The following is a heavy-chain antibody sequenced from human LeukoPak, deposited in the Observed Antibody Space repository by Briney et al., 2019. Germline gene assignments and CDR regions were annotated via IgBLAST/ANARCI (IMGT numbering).Heavy chain of an antibody. CDR1: GYSINNGYY. D-gene: IGHD5-12*01. Sequence: SETLSLTCIVSGYSINNGYYWSWIRQPAGKGLEWIGRIYTSGSTNYNPSLKSRVTMSVDTSKNQFSLKLSSVTAADTAVYYCAREGSKHSGYDDTFDYWGQGTLVTVSS. CDR2: IYTSGST. CDR3: AREGSKHSGYDDTFDY. V-gene: IGHV4-4*07. J-gene: IGHJ4*02.